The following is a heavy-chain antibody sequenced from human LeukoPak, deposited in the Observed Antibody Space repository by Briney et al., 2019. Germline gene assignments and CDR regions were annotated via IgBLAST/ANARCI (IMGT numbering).Heavy chain of an antibody. V-gene: IGHV3-23*01. J-gene: IGHJ4*02. CDR3: AKDTGYSYGYSDY. Sequence: GGSLRLSCAASGFTFSSYAMSWVRQAPGKGLEWVSAIGGSGGSTYYADSVKGRFTISRDNSKNTLYLQMNSLRAEDTAVYYCAKDTGYSYGYSDYWGQGTLVTVSS. D-gene: IGHD5-18*01. CDR1: GFTFSSYA. CDR2: IGGSGGST.